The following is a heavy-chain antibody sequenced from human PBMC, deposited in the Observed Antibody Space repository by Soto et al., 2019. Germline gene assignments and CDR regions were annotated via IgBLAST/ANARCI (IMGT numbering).Heavy chain of an antibody. J-gene: IGHJ6*02. CDR2: ISGSSNTI. CDR1: GFTLSTYS. CDR3: ARGFDLQYGMDV. D-gene: IGHD3-10*01. Sequence: EVQLVESGGGLIQRGGSLRLSCAASGFTLSTYSLNWVRQAPRKGLEWLSYISGSSNTIYYADSVKGRFTISRENAKNSLYLQMNSLRDEDTAVYFCARGFDLQYGMDVWGQGTTVTVSS. V-gene: IGHV3-48*02.